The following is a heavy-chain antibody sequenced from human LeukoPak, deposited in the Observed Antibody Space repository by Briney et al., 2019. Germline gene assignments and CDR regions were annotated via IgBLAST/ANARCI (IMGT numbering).Heavy chain of an antibody. V-gene: IGHV4-39*01. CDR2: IYYSGST. CDR1: GGSISSSSYY. D-gene: IGHD6-19*01. Sequence: PSETLSLTCTVSGGSISSSSYYWGWIRQPPGKGLEWIGSIYYSGSTYYNPSLKSRVTISVDTSKNQFSPKLSSVTAADTALYYCASIEVAATNFDYWGQGTLVTVSS. CDR3: ASIEVAATNFDY. J-gene: IGHJ4*02.